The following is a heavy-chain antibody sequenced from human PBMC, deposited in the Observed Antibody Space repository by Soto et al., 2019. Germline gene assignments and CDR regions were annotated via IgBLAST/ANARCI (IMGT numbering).Heavy chain of an antibody. CDR1: AYSFTSYW. V-gene: IGHV5-51*01. Sequence: TISGNGSAYSFTSYWTGWVRHIPGKGLEWMGIIYPGDSDTRYSPSFQGQVTISADKSISTAYLQWSSLKASDTAMYYCARDLQLWTPYYYYGMDVWGQGTTVTVSS. CDR2: IYPGDSDT. CDR3: ARDLQLWTPYYYYGMDV. D-gene: IGHD5-18*01. J-gene: IGHJ6*02.